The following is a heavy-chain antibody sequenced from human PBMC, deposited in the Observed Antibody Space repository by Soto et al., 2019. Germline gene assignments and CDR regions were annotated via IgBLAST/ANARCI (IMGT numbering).Heavy chain of an antibody. CDR2: ISYAGSNK. Sequence: GGSLRLSCAASGFTMSSYWMSWVRQAPGKGLEWVAVISYAGSNKYYADSVKGRFTISRDNSKNTLYLQMNSLRAEDTAVYYCAKDWYYYGSGSHDGGMDVWGQGTTVTVSS. D-gene: IGHD3-10*01. CDR3: AKDWYYYGSGSHDGGMDV. V-gene: IGHV3-30*18. CDR1: GFTMSSYW. J-gene: IGHJ6*02.